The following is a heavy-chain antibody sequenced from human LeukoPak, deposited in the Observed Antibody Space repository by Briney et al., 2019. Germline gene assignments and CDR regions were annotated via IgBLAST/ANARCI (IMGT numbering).Heavy chain of an antibody. D-gene: IGHD4-23*01. V-gene: IGHV1-2*07. CDR2: INPIGGGT. CDR3: ARGRRVAGGPPIDY. CDR1: GYTFTDYY. J-gene: IGHJ4*02. Sequence: GASVTLSCKASGYTFTDYYMHWVRQARGHGLEWMGWINPIGGGTNYANKFQGRVTLTRDTSMSTAYMDLRSLTSDDTAVYYCARGRRVAGGPPIDYWGQGPLVSVSS.